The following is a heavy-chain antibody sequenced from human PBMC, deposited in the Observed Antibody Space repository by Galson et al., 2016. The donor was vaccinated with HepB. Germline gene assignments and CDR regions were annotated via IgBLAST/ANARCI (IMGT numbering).Heavy chain of an antibody. D-gene: IGHD1-26*01. J-gene: IGHJ4*02. Sequence: QSGAEVKKPGESLRISCKGSGYSFTDYWIGWVRQMPGKGLEWMGIIYPGDSHTRYSPSFQGQVTISADKSISTAYLQLSSLKASDTAIYYCARRLTHDSKMWVFDDWGQGSLVTVS. CDR2: IYPGDSHT. CDR3: ARRLTHDSKMWVFDD. CDR1: GYSFTDYW. V-gene: IGHV5-51*01.